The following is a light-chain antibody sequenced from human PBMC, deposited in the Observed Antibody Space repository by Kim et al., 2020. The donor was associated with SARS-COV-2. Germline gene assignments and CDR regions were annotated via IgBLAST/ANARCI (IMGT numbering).Light chain of an antibody. J-gene: IGKJ2*01. CDR1: QSILTY. Sequence: LCASVGDRFTITCRASQSILTYLNWYQQKPGKAPKLLIYTASSLKSGVPSRFSGSGSGTDFTLTISSLQLEDFATYYCQQSYSTPTFGQGTKLEIK. CDR3: QQSYSTPT. V-gene: IGKV1-39*01. CDR2: TAS.